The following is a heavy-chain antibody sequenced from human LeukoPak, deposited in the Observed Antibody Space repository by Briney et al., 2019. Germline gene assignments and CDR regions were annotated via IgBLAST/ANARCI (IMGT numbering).Heavy chain of an antibody. J-gene: IGHJ6*04. V-gene: IGHV2-70*11. CDR1: GFSLSTSGMC. CDR3: ARTTMVRGVISPRMDV. Sequence: SGPALVKPTQTLTLTCTFSGFSLSTSGMCVSWIRQPPGKALEWLARIDWDDDKYYSTSLKTRLTISKDTSKNQVVLTMTNMDPVDTATYYCARTTMVRGVISPRMDVWGKGTTVTVSS. CDR2: IDWDDDK. D-gene: IGHD3-10*01.